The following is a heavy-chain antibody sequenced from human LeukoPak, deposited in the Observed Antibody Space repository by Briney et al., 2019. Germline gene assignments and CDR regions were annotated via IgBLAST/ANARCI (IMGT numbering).Heavy chain of an antibody. J-gene: IGHJ4*02. CDR3: ARDRPARIAAAGTIDY. D-gene: IGHD6-13*01. CDR1: GFIFSDYY. Sequence: PGGSLRLSCAASGFIFSDYYMSWIRQAPGKGLEWVSYISSSGSAIYYADSVKGRFTISRDNAKNSLYLQMNSLRAEDTAVYYCARDRPARIAAAGTIDYWGQGTLVTVSS. CDR2: ISSSGSAI. V-gene: IGHV3-11*01.